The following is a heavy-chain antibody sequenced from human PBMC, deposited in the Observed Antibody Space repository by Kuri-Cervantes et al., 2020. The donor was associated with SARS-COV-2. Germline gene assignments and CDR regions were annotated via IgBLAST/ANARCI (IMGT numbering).Heavy chain of an antibody. CDR3: ARDTHNWNSLNDY. J-gene: IGHJ4*02. Sequence: GESLKISCAASGFTFSSYWMSWVRQAPGKGLEWVANIKQDGSEKYYVDSVKGRFTISRDNAKNSLYLQMNSLRAEDTAVYYCARDTHNWNSLNDYWGQGTLVTVSS. CDR2: IKQDGSEK. V-gene: IGHV3-7*01. D-gene: IGHD1-7*01. CDR1: GFTFSSYW.